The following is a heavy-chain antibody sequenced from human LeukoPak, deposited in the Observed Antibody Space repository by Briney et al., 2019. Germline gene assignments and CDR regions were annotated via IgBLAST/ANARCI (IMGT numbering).Heavy chain of an antibody. J-gene: IGHJ6*03. D-gene: IGHD3-3*01. CDR1: GYSFTSYW. V-gene: IGHV5-51*01. Sequence: GESLKISCKGSGYSFTSYWIGWVRQMPGKGLEWMGIIYPGDSDTRYSPSFQGQVTISADKSISTAYLQWSSLKASDTAMYYCARPGREYYDFWSGYPAKNYYYYYMDVWGKGTTVTVSS. CDR2: IYPGDSDT. CDR3: ARPGREYYDFWSGYPAKNYYYYYMDV.